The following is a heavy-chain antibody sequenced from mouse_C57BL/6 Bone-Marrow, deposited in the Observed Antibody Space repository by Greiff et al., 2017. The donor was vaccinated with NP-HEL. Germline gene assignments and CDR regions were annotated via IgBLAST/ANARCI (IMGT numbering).Heavy chain of an antibody. CDR1: GFSFNTYA. Sequence: EVQRVESGGGLVQPKGSLKLSCAASGFSFNTYAMNWVRQAPGKGLEWVARIRSKSNNYATYYADSVKDRFTISRDDSESMLYLQMNNLKTEDTAMYYCVRQSDYDEEGFAYWGQGTLVTVSA. CDR2: IRSKSNNYAT. D-gene: IGHD2-4*01. CDR3: VRQSDYDEEGFAY. J-gene: IGHJ3*01. V-gene: IGHV10-1*01.